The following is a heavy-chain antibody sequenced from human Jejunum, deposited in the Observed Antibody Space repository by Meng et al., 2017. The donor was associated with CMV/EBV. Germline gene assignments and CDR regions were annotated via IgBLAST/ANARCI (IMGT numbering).Heavy chain of an antibody. CDR2: INPNSGGT. CDR1: GYTFTGYY. J-gene: IGHJ4*02. D-gene: IGHD3-10*01. V-gene: IGHV1-2*06. Sequence: QVQLVHSGAEVKKPGASVKVSCKASGYTFTGYYMHWVRQAPGQGLEWMGRINPNSGGTDYAQKFQGRVTMTRDTSISTAYMELSRLRSDDTAVYYCAREAYYFFSGSSYWGQGTLVTVSS. CDR3: AREAYYFFSGSSY.